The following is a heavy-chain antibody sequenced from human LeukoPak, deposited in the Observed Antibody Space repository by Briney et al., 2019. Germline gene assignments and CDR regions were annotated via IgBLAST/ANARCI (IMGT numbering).Heavy chain of an antibody. CDR1: GGSISSGSYY. D-gene: IGHD6-19*01. J-gene: IGHJ6*03. Sequence: SETLSLTCTVSGGSISSGSYYWSWIRQPAGKGLEWMGRIYTSGSTNYNPSLKSRVTISVDTSKNQFSLKLSSVTAADTAVYYCARDVAVAGRWYYYYYMDVWGKGTTVTVSS. CDR2: IYTSGST. V-gene: IGHV4-61*02. CDR3: ARDVAVAGRWYYYYYMDV.